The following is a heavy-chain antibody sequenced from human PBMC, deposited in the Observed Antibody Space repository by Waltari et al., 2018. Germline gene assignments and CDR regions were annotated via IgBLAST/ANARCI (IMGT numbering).Heavy chain of an antibody. CDR2: ISSSSSYI. V-gene: IGHV3-21*01. J-gene: IGHJ3*02. Sequence: EVQLVESGGGLVKPGGSLRLSCAASGFTFSSYSMNWVRQAPGKGLEWVSSISSSSSYIYYAYSVKGRFTISRDNAKNSLYLQMNSLRAEDTAVYYCARPESQSAFDIWGQGTMVTVSS. D-gene: IGHD3-10*01. CDR3: ARPESQSAFDI. CDR1: GFTFSSYS.